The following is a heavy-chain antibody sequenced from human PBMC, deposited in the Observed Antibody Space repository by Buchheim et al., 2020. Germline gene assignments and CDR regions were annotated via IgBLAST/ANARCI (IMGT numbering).Heavy chain of an antibody. CDR3: AREDCTADSCFVGRFDP. V-gene: IGHV3-48*03. J-gene: IGHJ5*02. CDR2: ISRGATTI. CDR1: GFTFSIYE. D-gene: IGHD2-8*01. Sequence: EVKLVESGGTLVQPGGSLRLSCAASGFTFSIYEMNWVRQAPGKGLEWISFISRGATTIHYADSVRGRFTISRDAAKESLYLQMNSLRAEDTAVYYCAREDCTADSCFVGRFDPWGQGTL.